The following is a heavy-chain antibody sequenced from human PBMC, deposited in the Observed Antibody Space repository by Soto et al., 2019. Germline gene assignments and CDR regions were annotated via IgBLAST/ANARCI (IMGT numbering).Heavy chain of an antibody. V-gene: IGHV3-21*01. D-gene: IGHD3-10*01. CDR1: GFTFSSYS. J-gene: IGHJ3*02. Sequence: GGSLRLSCAASGFTFSSYSMNWVRQAPGKGLEWVSSISSSSSYIYYADSVKGRFTISRDNAKNSLYLQMNSLRAEDTAVYYCARDRNYYGSGSYSLLDAFDIWGQGTMVTVSS. CDR2: ISSSSSYI. CDR3: ARDRNYYGSGSYSLLDAFDI.